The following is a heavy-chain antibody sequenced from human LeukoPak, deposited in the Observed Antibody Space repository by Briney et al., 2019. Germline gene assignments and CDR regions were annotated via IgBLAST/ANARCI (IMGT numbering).Heavy chain of an antibody. CDR1: GFTFSSYS. D-gene: IGHD5-18*01. J-gene: IGHJ4*02. CDR3: ARARGGYSYGYGWTGYFDY. Sequence: GGTLRLSCAASGFTFSSYSLNWVRQAPGKGLEWVWAISSSSSYIYYADSVKGGFTIARENAKKLLYLQMNRLTAEATAVYYCARARGGYSYGYGWTGYFDYWGQGTLVTVSS. V-gene: IGHV3-21*01. CDR2: ISSSSSYI.